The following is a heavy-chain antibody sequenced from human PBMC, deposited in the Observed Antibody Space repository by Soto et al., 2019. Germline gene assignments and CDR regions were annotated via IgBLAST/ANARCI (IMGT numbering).Heavy chain of an antibody. CDR1: GFTFSSYA. CDR2: ISYDGSNK. D-gene: IGHD3-22*01. V-gene: IGHV3-30-3*02. CDR3: AKSPGMYYYDSSGYYHYDY. J-gene: IGHJ4*02. Sequence: HPGGSLRLSCAASGFTFSSYAMHWVRKAPGKGLEWVAVISYDGSNKYYADSVKGRFTISRDNSKNTLYLQMNSLRAEDTAVYYCAKSPGMYYYDSSGYYHYDYWGQGTLVTVSS.